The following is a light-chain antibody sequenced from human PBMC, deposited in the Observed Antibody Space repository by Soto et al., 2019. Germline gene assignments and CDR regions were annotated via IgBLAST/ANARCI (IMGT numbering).Light chain of an antibody. CDR3: SSYTDSNTVL. V-gene: IGLV2-14*01. CDR2: EVV. J-gene: IGLJ2*01. Sequence: QSSLTQPASVSGSPGQSITISCTGTSSDVGAYNYVSWYQHHPGKAPKLIIYEVVNRPSGISNRFSGSKSGNTASLAISGLQAEDEADYYCSSYTDSNTVLFGGGTKLTVL. CDR1: SSDVGAYNY.